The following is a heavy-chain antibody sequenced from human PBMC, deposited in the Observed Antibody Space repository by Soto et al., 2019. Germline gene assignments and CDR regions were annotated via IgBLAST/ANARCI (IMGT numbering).Heavy chain of an antibody. CDR3: ASQVRYCTSGVCYFDY. V-gene: IGHV4-39*01. Sequence: SETLSLTCTVSGGSISSSSYYWGWIRQPPGKGLVWIGGMFYSGNTYYNPSLKSRVTISVDTSKNQFSLKMSSVTAADSAVYYCASQVRYCTSGVCYFDYWGQGTLVTVSS. CDR2: MFYSGNT. D-gene: IGHD2-8*01. J-gene: IGHJ4*02. CDR1: GGSISSSSYY.